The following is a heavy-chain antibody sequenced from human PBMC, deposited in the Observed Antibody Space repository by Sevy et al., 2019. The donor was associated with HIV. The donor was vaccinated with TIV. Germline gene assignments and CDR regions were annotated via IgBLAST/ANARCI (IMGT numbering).Heavy chain of an antibody. J-gene: IGHJ6*02. CDR1: GGSISSYY. Sequence: SETLSLTCTVSGGSISSYYWSWIRQPAGKGLEWIGCIYTSGSTNYNPSLKSRVTMSVDTSKNQFSLKLSSVTAADTAVYYCARDSIVVVPAASVPYYYYGMDVWGQGTTVTVSS. CDR3: ARDSIVVVPAASVPYYYYGMDV. CDR2: IYTSGST. V-gene: IGHV4-4*07. D-gene: IGHD2-2*01.